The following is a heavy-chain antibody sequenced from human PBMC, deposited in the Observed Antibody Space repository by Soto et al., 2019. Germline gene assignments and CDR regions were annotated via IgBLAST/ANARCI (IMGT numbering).Heavy chain of an antibody. D-gene: IGHD2-21*02. V-gene: IGHV4-39*01. CDR2: IYYSGGT. J-gene: IGHJ5*02. Sequence: QLQLQESGPGLVKPSETLSITCSVSGGSISSSSYFWGWIRQPPGKGLEWIGSIYYSGGTYYNPSLKSRVTVSVDTSKNQFALKLSSVTAADTAVYYCARHPSDFWFDPWGQGTLVTVSS. CDR3: ARHPSDFWFDP. CDR1: GGSISSSSYF.